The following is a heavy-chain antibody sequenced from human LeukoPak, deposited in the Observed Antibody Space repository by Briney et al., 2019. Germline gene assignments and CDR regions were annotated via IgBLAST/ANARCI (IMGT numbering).Heavy chain of an antibody. CDR1: VGSISSSSYY. Sequence: SETLSLTCTVSVGSISSSSYYWGWIRQPPGKGLEWIGSIYYSGSTYYNPPLKSRVTISVDTSKNQFSLKLSSVTAADTAVYYCASLTTGYYYYYGMDVWGQGTTVTVSS. D-gene: IGHD3-22*01. V-gene: IGHV4-39*01. CDR3: ASLTTGYYYYYGMDV. J-gene: IGHJ6*02. CDR2: IYYSGST.